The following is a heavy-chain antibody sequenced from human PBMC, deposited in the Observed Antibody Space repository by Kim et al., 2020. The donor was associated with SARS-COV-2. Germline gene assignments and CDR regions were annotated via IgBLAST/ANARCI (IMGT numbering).Heavy chain of an antibody. CDR3: ARSGYYYDSCVYAFDY. J-gene: IGHJ4*02. CDR2: IIPILGIA. V-gene: IGHV1-69*04. CDR1: GGTFSSYA. Sequence: SVKVSCKASGGTFSSYAISWVRQAPGQGLEWMGRIIPILGIANYAQKFQGRVTLTADKSTSTAYMELSSLRSEDTAVYYCARSGYYYDSCVYAFDYWGQ. D-gene: IGHD3-22*01.